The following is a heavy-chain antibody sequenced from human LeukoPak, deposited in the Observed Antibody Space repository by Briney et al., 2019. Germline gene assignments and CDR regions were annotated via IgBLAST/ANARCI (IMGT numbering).Heavy chain of an antibody. CDR1: GFTFSSYG. J-gene: IGHJ4*02. Sequence: GGSLRLSCAASGFTFSSYGMHWVRQAPGKGLEWVAFIRYDGSNKYYADSVKGRFTISRDNSKNTLCLQMNSLRAEDTAVYYCAKLFKWYSDYWGQGTLVTVSS. CDR3: AKLFKWYSDY. V-gene: IGHV3-30*02. D-gene: IGHD2-15*01. CDR2: IRYDGSNK.